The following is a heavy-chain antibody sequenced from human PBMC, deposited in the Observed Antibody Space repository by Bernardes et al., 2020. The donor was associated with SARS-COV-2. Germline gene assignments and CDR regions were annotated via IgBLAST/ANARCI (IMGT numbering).Heavy chain of an antibody. Sequence: EALSLTCTVSGGSISSYNGSTVRQRQGKGLECIWYIYYGGSTNYNTPLKSRVTISVDTSKNQFSLKLSSVTAADTAVYYCARVKSGYVIWYFDSWGQGTLVTVSS. CDR3: ARVKSGYVIWYFDS. CDR1: GGSISSYN. D-gene: IGHD3-9*01. CDR2: IYYGGST. V-gene: IGHV4-59*01. J-gene: IGHJ4*02.